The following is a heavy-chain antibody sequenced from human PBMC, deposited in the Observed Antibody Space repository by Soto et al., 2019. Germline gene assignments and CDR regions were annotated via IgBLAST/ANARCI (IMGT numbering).Heavy chain of an antibody. CDR1: GGTFSSYA. CDR2: IIPIFGTA. V-gene: IGHV1-69*01. D-gene: IGHD3-16*02. J-gene: IGHJ6*02. Sequence: QVQLVQSGAEVKKPGSSVKVSRKASGGTFSSYAISWVRQAPGQGLEWMGGIIPIFGTANYAQKFQGRVTITADESTSTAYMDLSSLSSEATAVYYCARDQGNYDYVWGSYRPDRYGMDVWGQGTTVTVSS. CDR3: ARDQGNYDYVWGSYRPDRYGMDV.